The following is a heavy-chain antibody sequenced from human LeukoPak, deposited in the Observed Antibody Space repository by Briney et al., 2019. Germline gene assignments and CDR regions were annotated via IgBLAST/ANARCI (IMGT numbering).Heavy chain of an antibody. CDR3: AREYSSSSRRSFDY. CDR1: GFTFSIYS. CDR2: ISSSSTNM. Sequence: GGSLRLSCAASGFTFSIYSMNWVRQAPGKGLQWVSYISSSSTNMYYADSVKGRFTISRDNAKNSLYLQMNSLRAEDTAVYYCAREYSSSSRRSFDYWGQGTLVTVSS. D-gene: IGHD6-6*01. J-gene: IGHJ4*02. V-gene: IGHV3-48*01.